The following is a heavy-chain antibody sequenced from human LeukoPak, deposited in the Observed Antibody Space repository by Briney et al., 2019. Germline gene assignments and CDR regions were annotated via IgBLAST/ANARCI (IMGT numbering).Heavy chain of an antibody. CDR2: IYYSGST. CDR1: GGSISSYY. CDR3: ARQAAAAPGLLDY. D-gene: IGHD6-13*01. J-gene: IGHJ4*02. V-gene: IGHV4-59*08. Sequence: SETLSLTCTVSGGSISSYYWSWIRQPPGKGLEGIGYIYYSGSTNYNPSLKSRVTISVDTSKNQFSLKLSSVTAADTAVYYCARQAAAAPGLLDYWGQGTLVTVSS.